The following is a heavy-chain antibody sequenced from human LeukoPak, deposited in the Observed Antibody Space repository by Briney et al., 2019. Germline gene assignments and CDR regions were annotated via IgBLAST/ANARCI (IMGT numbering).Heavy chain of an antibody. J-gene: IGHJ4*02. CDR1: GYTFTSYG. V-gene: IGHV1-18*01. CDR3: ARDGFRHSYGFPDY. CDR2: ISAYNGNT. D-gene: IGHD5-18*01. Sequence: ASVKVSCKASGYTFTSYGISWVRQAPGQGLEWMGWISAYNGNTNYAQKLQGRVTMTTDTSTSTAYMELRSLRSDDTAVCYCARDGFRHSYGFPDYWGQGTLVTVSS.